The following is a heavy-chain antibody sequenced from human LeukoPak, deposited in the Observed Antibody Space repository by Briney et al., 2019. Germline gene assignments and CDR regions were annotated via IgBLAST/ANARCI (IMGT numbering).Heavy chain of an antibody. D-gene: IGHD5-12*01. V-gene: IGHV3-66*01. CDR3: AGAGGYSGY. Sequence: GGSLRLSCAVSGFTVSTNHITWVRQAPGKGLECVSVIYGGGSTYYAASVKGRFTISRDSSKNTVYLQMNSLRAEDTAVYYCAGAGGYSGYGSQGTLVTVSS. J-gene: IGHJ4*02. CDR2: IYGGGST. CDR1: GFTVSTNH.